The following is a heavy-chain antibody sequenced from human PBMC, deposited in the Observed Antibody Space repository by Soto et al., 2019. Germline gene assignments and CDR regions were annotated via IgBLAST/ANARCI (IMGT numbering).Heavy chain of an antibody. V-gene: IGHV3-23*01. Sequence: EVQLLESGGGLVQPGGSLRLSCAASGFGFGGFAMNWVRQAPGKGLEWVSAIRATGDTTHYTDSVKGRFTISRDNSKNIIYLQMNSLRAEDTAVYYCAKENGILGANLGIVQSWGQGTLVTVSS. CDR1: GFGFGGFA. J-gene: IGHJ5*02. CDR3: AKENGILGANLGIVQS. D-gene: IGHD1-26*01. CDR2: IRATGDTT.